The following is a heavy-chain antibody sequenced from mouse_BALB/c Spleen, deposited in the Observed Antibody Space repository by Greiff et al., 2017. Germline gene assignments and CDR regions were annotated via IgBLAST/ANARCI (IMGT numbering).Heavy chain of an antibody. CDR1: GFTFSSFG. J-gene: IGHJ1*01. CDR3: ARWAYGNYGYCDV. V-gene: IGHV5-17*02. CDR2: ISSGSSTI. D-gene: IGHD2-1*01. Sequence: EVKLVESGGGLVQPGGSRKLSCAASGFTFSSFGMHWVRQAPEKGLEWVAYISSGSSTIYYADTVKGRFTISRDNPKNTLFLQMTSLRSEDTAMYYCARWAYGNYGYCDVWGAGTTVTVSS.